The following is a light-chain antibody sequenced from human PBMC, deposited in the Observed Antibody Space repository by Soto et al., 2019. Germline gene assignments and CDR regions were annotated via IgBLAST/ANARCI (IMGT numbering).Light chain of an antibody. CDR2: GTS. CDR1: QATPSH. V-gene: IGKV1-39*01. Sequence: DLQMTQSPSALSASIGDRVTITCRASQATPSHVSWYHPKAGRAPKLLIYGTSKLQTGVPSRFSGGGSGTVFTLSISSLQPEDAGTYYCLQTYNRFWTFGQGTRAEI. J-gene: IGKJ1*01. CDR3: LQTYNRFWT.